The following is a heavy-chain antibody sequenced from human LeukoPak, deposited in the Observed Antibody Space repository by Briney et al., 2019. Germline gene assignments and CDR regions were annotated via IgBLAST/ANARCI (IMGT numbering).Heavy chain of an antibody. CDR3: ARDSRWFYY. D-gene: IGHD6-13*01. CDR1: GLTFSSYW. V-gene: IGHV3-7*01. CDR2: IKQDGSEK. J-gene: IGHJ4*02. Sequence: GGSLRLSCAASGLTFSSYWMSWVRQAPGKGLEWVANIKQDGSEKYYVDSVKGRFTISRDNAKNSLYLQMNSLRAEDTAVYYCARDSRWFYYWGQGTLVTVSS.